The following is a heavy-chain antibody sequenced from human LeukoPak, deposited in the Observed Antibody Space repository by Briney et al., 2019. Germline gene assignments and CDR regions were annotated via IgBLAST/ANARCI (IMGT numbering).Heavy chain of an antibody. CDR3: ARDSSGWSRDY. CDR2: ISSSSDFI. Sequence: GGSLRLSCAASGFIFSYYSMSWVRQAPGKGLEWVSTISSSSDFISYADSVKGRFTISRDHARSSLSLQMNSLRAEDTAVYFCARDSSGWSRDYWGQGTLVTVSS. D-gene: IGHD6-19*01. V-gene: IGHV3-21*01. J-gene: IGHJ4*02. CDR1: GFIFSYYS.